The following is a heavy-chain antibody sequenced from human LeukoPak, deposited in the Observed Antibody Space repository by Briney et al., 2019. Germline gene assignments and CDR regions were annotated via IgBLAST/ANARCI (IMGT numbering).Heavy chain of an antibody. J-gene: IGHJ4*02. CDR2: INWSGGRT. CDR1: GFMFDDYG. CDR3: ARDLTRTDN. D-gene: IGHD1/OR15-1a*01. Sequence: PGGSLRLSWAPSGFMFDDYGMSWGRQAPGKGLEWVSGINWSGGRTGYGDSLKGRFTISRDNAKNTLYLQMNSLRAEDTALYYCARDLTRTDNWGQGTLVTVSS. V-gene: IGHV3-20*04.